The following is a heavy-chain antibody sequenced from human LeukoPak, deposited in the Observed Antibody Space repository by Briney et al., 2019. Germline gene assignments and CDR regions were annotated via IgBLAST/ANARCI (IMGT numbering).Heavy chain of an antibody. CDR3: AKGPTVSTFGY. Sequence: GGSLRLSCAASGFTFRSHAMHWVRQAPGKGLEWVSGISAGATTTYYADSVKGDFTISRDNSKNTLYLQMNSLRVDDTAMYYCAKGPTVSTFGYWGRGTLVTVSS. CDR1: GFTFRSHA. V-gene: IGHV3-23*01. J-gene: IGHJ4*02. D-gene: IGHD5/OR15-5a*01. CDR2: ISAGATTT.